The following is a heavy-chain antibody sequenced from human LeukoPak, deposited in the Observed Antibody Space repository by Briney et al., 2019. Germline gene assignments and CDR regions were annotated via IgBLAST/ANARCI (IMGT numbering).Heavy chain of an antibody. Sequence: ASVKVSCKASGYTFTSYDINWVRQAPGQGLEWMGWMNPNSGNTDCAQKFQGRVIMTRNTSISTAYMELSSLKSEDTAVYYCARWRGSNFYDSSGYVDYWGQGTLVTVSS. J-gene: IGHJ4*02. D-gene: IGHD3-22*01. V-gene: IGHV1-8*01. CDR2: MNPNSGNT. CDR3: ARWRGSNFYDSSGYVDY. CDR1: GYTFTSYD.